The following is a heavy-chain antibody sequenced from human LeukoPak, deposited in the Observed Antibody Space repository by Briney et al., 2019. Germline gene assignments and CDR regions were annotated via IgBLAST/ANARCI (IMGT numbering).Heavy chain of an antibody. CDR1: GFTFINYA. CDR2: ISGSGGST. Sequence: GGSLRLSCAVSGFTFINYAMTWVRQAPGKGLEWVSGISGSGGSTYYADSVKGRFTISRDNAKNTVLLQMNSLRADDTAVYYCAKEGRIAAGTGDYFDYWGQGTLVTVSS. D-gene: IGHD6-13*01. CDR3: AKEGRIAAGTGDYFDY. V-gene: IGHV3-23*01. J-gene: IGHJ4*02.